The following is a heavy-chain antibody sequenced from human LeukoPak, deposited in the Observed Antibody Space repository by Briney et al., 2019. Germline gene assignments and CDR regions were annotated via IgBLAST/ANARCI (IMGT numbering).Heavy chain of an antibody. Sequence: GGSLRLSCAASGFTVYSNYMTWVRQAPGKGLEWVSVIYSCGTTYYADSVKGRFTISRDNSKNTLDLQMNSLRAEDTAVYYCAKQDEAVAGGWDVWGQGTTVTVSS. CDR2: IYSCGTT. CDR3: AKQDEAVAGGWDV. D-gene: IGHD6-19*01. CDR1: GFTVYSNY. V-gene: IGHV3-66*03. J-gene: IGHJ6*02.